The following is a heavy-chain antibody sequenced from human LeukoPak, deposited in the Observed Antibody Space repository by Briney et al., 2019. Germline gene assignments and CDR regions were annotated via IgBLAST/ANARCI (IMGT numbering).Heavy chain of an antibody. CDR2: IIPIFGTA. CDR1: GGTFSSYA. V-gene: IGHV1-69*13. Sequence: ASVKVSCKASGGTFSSYAISWVRQAPGQGLEWMGGIIPIFGTANYAQKFQGRVTITADESTSTVYMELSSLRSEDTAVYYCARDSYGDDLRGDYWGQGTLVTVSS. D-gene: IGHD4-17*01. J-gene: IGHJ4*02. CDR3: ARDSYGDDLRGDY.